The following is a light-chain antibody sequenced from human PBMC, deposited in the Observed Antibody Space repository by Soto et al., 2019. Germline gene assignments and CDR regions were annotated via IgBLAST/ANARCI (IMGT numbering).Light chain of an antibody. CDR2: HAS. CDR1: QSISNC. J-gene: IGKJ1*01. Sequence: DIQMSQSPSTLPASVGDRVTITCRASQSISNCLAWYQQRPGTAPKVLIYHASNLQSGVPSRFSGSGSGTDFTLTISCLQSEDFATYYCQQYYSYPRTFGQGTKVDIK. CDR3: QQYYSYPRT. V-gene: IGKV1-5*01.